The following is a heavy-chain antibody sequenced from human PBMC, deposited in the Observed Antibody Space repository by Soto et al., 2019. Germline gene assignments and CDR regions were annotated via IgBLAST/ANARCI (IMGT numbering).Heavy chain of an antibody. Sequence: SETLSLTCAVSGGSISSSNWWSWVRQPPGKGLEWIGEIYHSGSTNYNPSLKSRVTISVDKSKNQFSLKLSSVTAADTAVYYCARGQGTRENWFDPWGQGTLVTVSS. V-gene: IGHV4-4*02. CDR2: IYHSGST. CDR1: GGSISSSNW. J-gene: IGHJ5*02. CDR3: ARGQGTRENWFDP. D-gene: IGHD3-10*01.